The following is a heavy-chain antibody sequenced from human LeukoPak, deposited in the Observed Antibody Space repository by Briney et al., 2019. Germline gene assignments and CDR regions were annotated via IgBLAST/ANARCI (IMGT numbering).Heavy chain of an antibody. Sequence: ASVKVSCKPSVYSFTSYDINWVRQATGQGLEWMGWMNPNSGNTGSAQKFQGRVTMTRNTSISTAYMELSNLRSEDTAVYYCARRVAAGGTCMGYWGQGTLVTVSS. V-gene: IGHV1-8*01. J-gene: IGHJ4*02. CDR3: ARRVAAGGTCMGY. CDR1: VYSFTSYD. D-gene: IGHD6-13*01. CDR2: MNPNSGNT.